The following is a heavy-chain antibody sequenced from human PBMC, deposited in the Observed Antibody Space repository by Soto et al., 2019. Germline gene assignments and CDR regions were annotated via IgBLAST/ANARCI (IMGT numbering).Heavy chain of an antibody. J-gene: IGHJ4*02. CDR1: GFSLNTYGVG. V-gene: IGHV2-5*02. CDR2: IYLDDDK. CDR3: ERALGSWGAYYFDY. Sequence: QITLKESGPTLVKPTQTLTLTCTVSGFSLNTYGVGVGWIRQPPGKALEWLALIYLDDDKRYSPSLKSTLTITKDTSKNQVVLTMTNMDPVDTVTYYCERALGSWGAYYFDYWGKGTLVTVSS. D-gene: IGHD3-16*01.